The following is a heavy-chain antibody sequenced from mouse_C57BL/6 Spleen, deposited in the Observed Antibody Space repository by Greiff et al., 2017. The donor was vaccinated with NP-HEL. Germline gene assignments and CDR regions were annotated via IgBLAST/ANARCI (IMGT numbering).Heavy chain of an antibody. CDR3: TRGNGYYAMDY. Sequence: EVKVVESGEGLVKPGGSLKLSCAASGFTFSSYAMSWVRQTPEKRLEWVAYISSGGDYIYYADTVKGRFTISRDNARNTLYLQMSSLKSEDTAMYYCTRGNGYYAMDYWGQGTSVTVSS. V-gene: IGHV5-9-1*02. J-gene: IGHJ4*01. CDR2: ISSGGDYI. CDR1: GFTFSSYA.